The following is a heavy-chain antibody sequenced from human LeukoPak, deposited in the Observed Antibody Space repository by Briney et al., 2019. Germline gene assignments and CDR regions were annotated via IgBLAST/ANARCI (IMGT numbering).Heavy chain of an antibody. D-gene: IGHD2-2*01. CDR2: IHYNGNT. CDR1: GASISISY. Sequence: PSETLSLTCSVSGASISISYWSWIRQPPGKGLEWIAYIHYNGNTNYNPSLKSRVTLSLDTSKNQLSLKLSSVTAADTAVYYCTRGSTGSFDPWGQGTLVTVSS. V-gene: IGHV4-59*01. J-gene: IGHJ5*02. CDR3: TRGSTGSFDP.